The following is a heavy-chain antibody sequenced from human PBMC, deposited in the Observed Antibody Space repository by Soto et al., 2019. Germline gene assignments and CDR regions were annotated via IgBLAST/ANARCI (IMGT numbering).Heavy chain of an antibody. Sequence: ASVKVSCKASGYTFTGYYMHWVRQAPGQGLEWMGWINPNSGGTNYEQKFEGRVTMTRDASISTAYMELSRLRSDDTAAYYCARDPGGCDSTSCYNLYYFDYWGQGTLVTVSS. CDR2: INPNSGGT. D-gene: IGHD2-2*02. CDR1: GYTFTGYY. CDR3: ARDPGGCDSTSCYNLYYFDY. V-gene: IGHV1-2*02. J-gene: IGHJ4*02.